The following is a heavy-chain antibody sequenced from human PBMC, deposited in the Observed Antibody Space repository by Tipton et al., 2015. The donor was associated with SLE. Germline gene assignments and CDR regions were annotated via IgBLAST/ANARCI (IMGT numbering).Heavy chain of an antibody. V-gene: IGHV3-30*02. CDR3: AKDRGSLTYFDY. CDR1: GFTFSSYG. Sequence: SLRLSCAASGFTFSSYGMHWVRQAPGKGLEWVAFIRYDGSNKYYADSVKGRFTISRDNSKNTLYLQMNSLRAEDTAVYYCAKDRGSLTYFDYWGQGTLVTVSS. J-gene: IGHJ4*02. CDR2: IRYDGSNK. D-gene: IGHD1-26*01.